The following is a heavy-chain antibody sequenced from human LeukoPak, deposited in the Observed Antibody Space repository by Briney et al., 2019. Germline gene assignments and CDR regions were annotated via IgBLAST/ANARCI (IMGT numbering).Heavy chain of an antibody. D-gene: IGHD6-6*01. CDR1: GFTFSSYW. J-gene: IGHJ5*02. V-gene: IGHV3-7*01. CDR3: ARVPRDLYSSSSDWCDP. Sequence: GSLRLSCAASGFTFSSYWMSWVRQAPGKGLEWVANIKQDGSEKYYVDSVKGRFTISRDNAKNSLYLQMNSLRAEDTAVYYCARVPRDLYSSSSDWCDPWGQGTLVTVSS. CDR2: IKQDGSEK.